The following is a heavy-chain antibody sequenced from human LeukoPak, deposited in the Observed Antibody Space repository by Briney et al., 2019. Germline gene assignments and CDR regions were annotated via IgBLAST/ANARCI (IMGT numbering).Heavy chain of an antibody. CDR2: IYYSGST. CDR3: ARDGGSTYYYDSSGYYFDY. D-gene: IGHD3-22*01. V-gene: IGHV4-59*12. J-gene: IGHJ4*02. CDR1: GGSISSYY. Sequence: SETLSLTCTVSGGSISSYYWNWIRQPPGKGLEWIGYIYYSGSTNYNPSLKSRVTISVDTSKNQFSLRLSSVTAADTAVYYCARDGGSTYYYDSSGYYFDYWGQGTLVTVSA.